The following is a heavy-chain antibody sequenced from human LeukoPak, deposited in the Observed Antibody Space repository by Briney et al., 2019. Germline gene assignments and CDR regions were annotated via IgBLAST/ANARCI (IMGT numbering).Heavy chain of an antibody. V-gene: IGHV4-59*01. CDR2: IYYSGST. D-gene: IGHD6-6*01. J-gene: IGHJ3*02. CDR1: GGSISSYY. CDR3: ARGVAARPFAFDI. Sequence: PSETLSLTCTVSGGSISSYYWSWIRQPPGKGLEWIGYIYYSGSTNYNPSLKSRVTISVDTSKNQFSLKLSSVTAADTAVYYCARGVAARPFAFDIWGQGTMVTVSS.